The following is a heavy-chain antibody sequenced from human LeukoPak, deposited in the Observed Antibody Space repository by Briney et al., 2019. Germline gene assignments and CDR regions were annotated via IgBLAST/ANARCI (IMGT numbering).Heavy chain of an antibody. D-gene: IGHD3-22*01. V-gene: IGHV4-4*07. J-gene: IGHJ4*02. Sequence: SETLSLTCTVSGASISSYYWSWIRQPAGEGQEWIGRIYTSGRTNYNPSLKSRVTISVDKSKNQFSLKLSSVTAADTAVYYCARDWGDYYDSSAYYYDSWGQGTLVTVSS. CDR2: IYTSGRT. CDR1: GASISSYY. CDR3: ARDWGDYYDSSAYYYDS.